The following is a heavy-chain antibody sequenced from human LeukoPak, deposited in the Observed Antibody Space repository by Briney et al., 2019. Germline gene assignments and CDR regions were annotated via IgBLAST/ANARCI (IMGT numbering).Heavy chain of an antibody. CDR3: ARDPAFRGAQMEY. V-gene: IGHV1-18*01. J-gene: IGHJ4*02. CDR1: GYTLTSYG. CDR2: ISGYNGNT. Sequence: GASVKVSCKASGYTLTSYGFSWVRQAPGQGLEWRGWISGYNGNTNYAQNLQGRVTMTIDTSTSTAYMELRSLRSDETAVYYCARDPAFRGAQMEYWGQGTLVTVSS. D-gene: IGHD3-10*01.